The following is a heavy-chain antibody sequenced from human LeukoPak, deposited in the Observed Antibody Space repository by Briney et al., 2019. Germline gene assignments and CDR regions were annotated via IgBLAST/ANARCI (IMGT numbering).Heavy chain of an antibody. Sequence: GGSLRLSCAASGFTFSSYGMHWVRQAPGKGLEWVAFIRYDGSSKYYADSVKGRFTISRDNSKNTLFLQMNSLRAEDTAVYYCAKDPTYDFWSGYPRNDAFDIWGQGTMVTVSS. V-gene: IGHV3-30*02. CDR2: IRYDGSSK. CDR1: GFTFSSYG. D-gene: IGHD3-3*01. CDR3: AKDPTYDFWSGYPRNDAFDI. J-gene: IGHJ3*02.